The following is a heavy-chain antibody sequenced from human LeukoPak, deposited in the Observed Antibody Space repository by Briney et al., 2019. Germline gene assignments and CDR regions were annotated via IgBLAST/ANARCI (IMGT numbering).Heavy chain of an antibody. CDR3: AKARGFCSGGSCYNPFDP. D-gene: IGHD2-15*01. V-gene: IGHV3-23*01. CDR2: ISGGDGST. CDR1: GFTFSSYA. Sequence: GRSLRLSCAASGFTFSSYAMSWVRQAPGKGLEWVSGISGGDGSTYYADSVKGRFTISRDYSKNTLYVQMNSLRAEDTAVYYCAKARGFCSGGSCYNPFDPWGQGTLVAVSS. J-gene: IGHJ5*02.